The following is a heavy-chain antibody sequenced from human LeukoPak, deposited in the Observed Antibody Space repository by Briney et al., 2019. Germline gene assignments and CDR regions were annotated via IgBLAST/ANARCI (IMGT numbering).Heavy chain of an antibody. CDR3: ERDDMRAELLWFGESFDF. Sequence: GGSLRLSCAAAGFTFSYYNMNWVRQAPGEGLEWVSSISSSISYMYYADSVKGRFTIYRDNAKNSLYLQMNSLRAEDTAVYYCERDDMRAELLWFGESFDFWGQGTLVTVSS. J-gene: IGHJ4*02. V-gene: IGHV3-21*01. CDR2: ISSSISYM. CDR1: GFTFSYYN. D-gene: IGHD3-10*01.